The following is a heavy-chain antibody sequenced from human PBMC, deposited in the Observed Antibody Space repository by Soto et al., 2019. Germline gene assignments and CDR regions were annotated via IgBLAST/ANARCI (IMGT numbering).Heavy chain of an antibody. CDR1: GFTFRNYA. CDR2: ISASGFGT. Sequence: GGSLRLSCAASGFTFRNYAMTWVRQAPRKGLEWVSTISASGFGTYYADSLKGRLTISRDNSKNTFYLQMNSLRAEDTAVYYCASTENYYYYYMDVWGKGTTVTVSS. J-gene: IGHJ6*03. V-gene: IGHV3-23*01. CDR3: ASTENYYYYYMDV.